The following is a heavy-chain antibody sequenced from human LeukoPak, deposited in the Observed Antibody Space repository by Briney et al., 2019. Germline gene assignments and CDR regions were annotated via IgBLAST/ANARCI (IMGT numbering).Heavy chain of an antibody. J-gene: IGHJ3*02. CDR3: ARSDGYGLVGI. CDR2: IYYSGSS. Sequence: SETLSLTCTVSGGSISSSGYYWGWVRQPPGKELEWIGSIYYSGSSHYNPSLKSRVSMSRDTAKNQFSLNLSSVTAADTAVYYCARSDGYGLVGIWGQGTMVTVSS. D-gene: IGHD3-10*01. V-gene: IGHV4-39*07. CDR1: GGSISSSGYY.